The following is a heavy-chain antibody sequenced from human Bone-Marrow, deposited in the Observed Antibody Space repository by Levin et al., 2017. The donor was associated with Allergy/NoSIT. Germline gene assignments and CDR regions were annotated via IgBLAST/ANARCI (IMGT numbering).Heavy chain of an antibody. V-gene: IGHV4-30-4*01. CDR1: GGSISSLDHY. J-gene: IGHJ4*02. D-gene: IGHD4-11*01. Sequence: SCTVSGGSISSLDHYWSWLRQPPGKGLEWIGYIYYTGATYYNPSLKSRVSVSVDTSKNQFSLELSFVTAADTAVFYCARDRVVYRDYIVADFWGQGTLVTVSS. CDR2: IYYTGAT. CDR3: ARDRVVYRDYIVADF.